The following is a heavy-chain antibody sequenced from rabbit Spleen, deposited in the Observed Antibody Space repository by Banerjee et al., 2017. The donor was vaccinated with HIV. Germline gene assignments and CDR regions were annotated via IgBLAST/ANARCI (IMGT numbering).Heavy chain of an antibody. Sequence: QELKESGGRLVTPGGSLTLSCKASGIDVSSSYWICWVRQAPGKGLEWIGYIDPIFGRTYYASWVNGRFTISSHNAQNTLYLQLNSLTAADTATYFCVRDLGYDDYSEKGYFNLWGQGTLVTVS. J-gene: IGHJ4*01. D-gene: IGHD2-1*01. CDR1: GIDVSSSYW. CDR3: VRDLGYDDYSEKGYFNL. V-gene: IGHV1S43*01. CDR2: IDPIFGRT.